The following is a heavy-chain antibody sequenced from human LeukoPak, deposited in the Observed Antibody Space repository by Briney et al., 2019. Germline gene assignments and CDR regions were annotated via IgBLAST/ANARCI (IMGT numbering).Heavy chain of an antibody. CDR2: INHSGST. Sequence: SETLSLTCDVYGGSFSGYYWSWIRQPPGKGLEWIGEINHSGSTNYNPSLKSRVTISVDTSKNQFSLKLSSVTAADTAVYYCARGRVGFGELLRKPNWFDPWGQGTLVTVSS. CDR1: GGSFSGYY. V-gene: IGHV4-34*01. J-gene: IGHJ5*02. CDR3: ARGRVGFGELLRKPNWFDP. D-gene: IGHD3-10*01.